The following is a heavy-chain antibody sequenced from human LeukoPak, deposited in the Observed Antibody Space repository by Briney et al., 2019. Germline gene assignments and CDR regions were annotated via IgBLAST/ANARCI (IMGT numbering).Heavy chain of an antibody. CDR3: ARDPRGGMDV. V-gene: IGHV4-59*01. Sequence: SETLSLTCTVSGGSISSYYWSWIRQPPGKGLEWIGYIYYSGSTNYNPSLKSRVTISVDTSKNQFSLKLSSVTVADTAVYYCARDPRGGMDVWGKGTTVTVSS. J-gene: IGHJ6*03. D-gene: IGHD3-10*01. CDR1: GGSISSYY. CDR2: IYYSGST.